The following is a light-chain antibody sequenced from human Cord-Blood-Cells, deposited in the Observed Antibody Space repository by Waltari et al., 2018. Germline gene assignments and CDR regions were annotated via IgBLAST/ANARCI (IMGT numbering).Light chain of an antibody. CDR1: QSVLYSSNNKNY. J-gene: IGKJ2*03. Sequence: DIVMTQSPVSLAVSLGERATINCKSSQSVLYSSNNKNYLAWYQQKPGQPPKLLIYWASTRESGVPERFSGSGSGTDFTLTISSLQAEDVAVYYCQQYYSTPYSFGQGTKLEIK. V-gene: IGKV4-1*01. CDR2: WAS. CDR3: QQYYSTPYS.